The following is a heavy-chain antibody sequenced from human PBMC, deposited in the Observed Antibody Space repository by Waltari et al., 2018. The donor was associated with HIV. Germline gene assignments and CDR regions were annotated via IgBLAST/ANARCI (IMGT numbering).Heavy chain of an antibody. CDR1: GYSIDDGYY. CDR2: IFYSGNT. V-gene: IGHV4-38-2*02. CDR3: ARDWGSDRPYYFDY. D-gene: IGHD3-16*02. Sequence: QVQLQESGPGLVKPSETLSLTCRVSGYSIDDGYYWAWVRQPPGKGLEWVASIFYSGNTYYNPSLKSRVTMSMDTSRNQFSLKLSSVTAADTAVYFCARDWGSDRPYYFDYWGRGTLVTVSS. J-gene: IGHJ4*02.